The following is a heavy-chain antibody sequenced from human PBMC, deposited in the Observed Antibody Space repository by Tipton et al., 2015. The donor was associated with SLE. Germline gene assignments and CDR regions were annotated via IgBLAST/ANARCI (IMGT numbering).Heavy chain of an antibody. Sequence: LRLSCTVSGGSISSYYWAWIRQPPGKGLEWIGNIHHSGSTYYNPSLKSRVIISSDTSNNQFSLKVSSVTAADTAVYYCARRRDPGIKDAFDIWGQGTMVNVSS. CDR2: IHHSGST. CDR1: GGSISSYY. V-gene: IGHV4-59*08. CDR3: ARRRDPGIKDAFDI. J-gene: IGHJ3*02. D-gene: IGHD2/OR15-2a*01.